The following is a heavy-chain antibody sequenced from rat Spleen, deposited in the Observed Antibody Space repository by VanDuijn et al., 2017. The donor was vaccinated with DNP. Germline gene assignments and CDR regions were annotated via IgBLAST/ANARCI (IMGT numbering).Heavy chain of an antibody. CDR3: TTTDSYWYFDV. CDR2: ISPSGGRP. J-gene: IGHJ1*01. Sequence: EVQLVESGGGLVQPGGSLKLSCAASGFTFSSFPMAWVRQAPTKGLEWVATISPSGGRPFYPDSVKGRFTVSRDNAENTVYLQMDSLRSEDTATYYCTTTDSYWYFDVLGPGSMVTVSS. D-gene: IGHD1-11*01. V-gene: IGHV5-46*01. CDR1: GFTFSSFP.